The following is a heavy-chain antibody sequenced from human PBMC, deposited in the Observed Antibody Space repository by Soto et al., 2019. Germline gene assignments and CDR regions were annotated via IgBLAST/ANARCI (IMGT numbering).Heavy chain of an antibody. V-gene: IGHV1-69*13. CDR1: GGTFSSYA. J-gene: IGHJ6*02. CDR2: IIPIFGTA. CDR3: ARARVVVVPAAIRNIGGLYGMDV. D-gene: IGHD2-2*01. Sequence: SVKVSCKASGGTFSSYAISWVRQAPGQGLEWMGGIIPIFGTANYAQKFQGRVTITADESTSTAYMELSSLRSEDTAVYYCARARVVVVPAAIRNIGGLYGMDVWGQGTTITVSS.